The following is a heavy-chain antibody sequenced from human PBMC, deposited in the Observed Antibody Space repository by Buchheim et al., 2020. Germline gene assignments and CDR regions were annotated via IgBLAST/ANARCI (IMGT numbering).Heavy chain of an antibody. CDR1: GGSISSSSYY. J-gene: IGHJ5*02. D-gene: IGHD6-19*01. CDR3: ARHEWGIAVADTSGGP. CDR2: IYYSGST. Sequence: QLQLQESGPGLVKPSETLSLTCTVSGGSISSSSYYWGWIRQPPGKGLEWIGSIYYSGSTYYNPSLKSRVTISVDTSKNQFSLKLSSVTAADTAVYYCARHEWGIAVADTSGGPWGQGTL. V-gene: IGHV4-39*01.